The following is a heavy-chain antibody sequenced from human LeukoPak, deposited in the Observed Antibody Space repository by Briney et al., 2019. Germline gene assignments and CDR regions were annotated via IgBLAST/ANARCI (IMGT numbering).Heavy chain of an antibody. J-gene: IGHJ4*02. V-gene: IGHV1-2*02. Sequence: ASVKVSCKASGYTFTGYYMHWVRQAPGQGLEWMGWINPNIGGTNYAQKFQGRVTMTRDTSISTAYMELSRLRSDDTAVYYCARDLRYDSSGYYPSGYLDYWGQGTLVTVSS. D-gene: IGHD3-22*01. CDR2: INPNIGGT. CDR3: ARDLRYDSSGYYPSGYLDY. CDR1: GYTFTGYY.